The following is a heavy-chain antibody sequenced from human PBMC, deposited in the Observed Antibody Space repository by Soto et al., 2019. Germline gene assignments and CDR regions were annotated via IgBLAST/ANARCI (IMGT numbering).Heavy chain of an antibody. CDR2: ISTSSSFI. J-gene: IGHJ2*01. CDR3: ARDKGGYDPVGYLDL. D-gene: IGHD5-12*01. CDR1: GFNFSSYS. Sequence: EVQLVESGGGLVKPGGSLRVSCAASGFNFSSYSMNWVRQAPGKGLEWVSSISTSSSFIYYADSVRGRFTISRDNAKNSLYLQMSSLRAEDTAVYYCARDKGGYDPVGYLDLWGRGTLVTVSS. V-gene: IGHV3-21*01.